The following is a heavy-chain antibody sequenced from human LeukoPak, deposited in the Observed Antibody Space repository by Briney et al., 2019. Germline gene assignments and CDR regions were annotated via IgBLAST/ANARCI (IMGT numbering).Heavy chain of an antibody. J-gene: IGHJ4*02. Sequence: SETLSLTCAVYGGSFSGYYWSWIRQPPGKGLEWIGEINHSGSTNYNPSLKSRVTISVDTSKNQFSLKLSSVTAADTAVYYCARGGVVGTTSAFDYWGQGTLVTVSS. CDR3: ARGGVVGTTSAFDY. V-gene: IGHV4-34*01. CDR2: INHSGST. D-gene: IGHD1-26*01. CDR1: GGSFSGYY.